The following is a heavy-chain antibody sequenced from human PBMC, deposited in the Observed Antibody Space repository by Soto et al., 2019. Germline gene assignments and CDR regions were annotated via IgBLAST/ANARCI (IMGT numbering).Heavy chain of an antibody. V-gene: IGHV4-39*01. D-gene: IGHD3-22*01. CDR3: ARQIYDSSGYYYAY. J-gene: IGHJ4*02. Sequence: PSETLSLTCTVSGVSISDYYWGWIRQPPGQGLEWLGTIYSLGNTYYNPSLKSRVTISVDKSKSQLFLKLSSVTAPDTAVYYCARQIYDSSGYYYAYWGQGTLVNVSS. CDR1: GVSISDYY. CDR2: IYSLGNT.